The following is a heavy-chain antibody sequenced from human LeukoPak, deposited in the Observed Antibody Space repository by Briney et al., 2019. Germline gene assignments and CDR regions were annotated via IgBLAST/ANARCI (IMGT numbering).Heavy chain of an antibody. Sequence: PSETLSLTCAVYGGPFSGYYWSWIRQPPGKGLEWIGEINHSGSTNYNPSLKSRVTISVDTSKNQFSLKLSSVTAADTAVYYCARGYIAAAATYWGQGTLVTVSS. D-gene: IGHD6-13*01. CDR3: ARGYIAAAATY. V-gene: IGHV4-34*01. CDR1: GGPFSGYY. J-gene: IGHJ4*02. CDR2: INHSGST.